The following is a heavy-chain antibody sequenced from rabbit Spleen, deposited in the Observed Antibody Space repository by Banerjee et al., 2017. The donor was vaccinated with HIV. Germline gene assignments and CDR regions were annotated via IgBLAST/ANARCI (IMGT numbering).Heavy chain of an antibody. CDR3: ARDRGSGWDDALDP. CDR2: INTATGKA. D-gene: IGHD4-1*01. J-gene: IGHJ2*01. CDR1: GFSFSDRDV. V-gene: IGHV1S45*01. Sequence: QEQLEESGGGLVKPEGSLTLTCKASGFSFSDRDVMCWVRQAPGKGLEWIACINTATGKAVYASWAKGRFTISKTSSTTVTLQMNSLTAADTATYFCARDRGSGWDDALDPWAQGPSSPS.